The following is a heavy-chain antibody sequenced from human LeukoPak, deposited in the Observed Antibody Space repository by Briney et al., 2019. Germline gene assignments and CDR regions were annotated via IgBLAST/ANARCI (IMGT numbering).Heavy chain of an antibody. CDR2: FYYSGSP. CDR3: ATDVDIVTGALHI. J-gene: IGHJ3*02. CDR1: GGSISNYY. Sequence: SETQSLTCTVSGGSISNYYWSWVRQPPGKGLEWIGHFYYSGSPNYNPSLKSRVTISIDTSKNQLSLKVSSVTAADTAVYYCATDVDIVTGALHIWGQGTMVTVSS. D-gene: IGHD3-16*02. V-gene: IGHV4-59*01.